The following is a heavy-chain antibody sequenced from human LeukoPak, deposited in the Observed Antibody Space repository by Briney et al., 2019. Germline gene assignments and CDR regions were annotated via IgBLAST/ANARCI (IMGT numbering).Heavy chain of an antibody. CDR1: GYTFTSYG. D-gene: IGHD2-2*01. CDR3: ARDRSIVVVPAAYFDY. J-gene: IGHJ4*02. V-gene: IGHV1-18*01. CDR2: ISAYNGNT. Sequence: ASVKVSCKASGYTFTSYGISWVRQAPGQGLEWMGWISAYNGNTNYAQKLQGRVTMTTDTSTSTANMELRSLRSDDTAVYYCARDRSIVVVPAAYFDYWGQGTLVTVSS.